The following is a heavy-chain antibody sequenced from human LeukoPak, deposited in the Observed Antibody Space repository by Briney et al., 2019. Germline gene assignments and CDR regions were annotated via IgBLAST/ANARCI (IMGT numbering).Heavy chain of an antibody. Sequence: PSETLSLTCTVSGGSISSDYWSWIRQHPGKGLEWIGYIYYSGTTNYNPSLKSRVTISVDTSKNQFSLKLTSVTAADTAVYYCARGGKWLQIDYWGQGTLVTVSS. D-gene: IGHD5-24*01. CDR3: ARGGKWLQIDY. J-gene: IGHJ4*02. CDR1: GGSISSDY. V-gene: IGHV4-59*01. CDR2: IYYSGTT.